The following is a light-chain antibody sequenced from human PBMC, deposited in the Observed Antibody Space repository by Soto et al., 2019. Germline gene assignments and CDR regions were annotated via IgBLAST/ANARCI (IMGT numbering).Light chain of an antibody. CDR3: QERSHWT. CDR2: GAS. CDR1: QSVRSNF. J-gene: IGKJ1*01. V-gene: IGKV3D-20*02. Sequence: EIVLTQSPGTLSLSPGERATLSCRASQSVRSNFLAWYQQKPGQAPRLLIYGASNRATGVPARFSGSGSGTDFTLTISALEPEDFAVYYCQERSHWTFGRGTKVDI.